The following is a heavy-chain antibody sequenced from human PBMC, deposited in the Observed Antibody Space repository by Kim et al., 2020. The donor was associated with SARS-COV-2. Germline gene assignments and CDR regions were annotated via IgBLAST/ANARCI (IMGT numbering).Heavy chain of an antibody. CDR2: ISSGGHV. J-gene: IGHJ6*01. Sequence: GGSLRLSCAASGFTISSYNMNWVRQVPGKGLEWVASISSGGHVDYADSFKGRFTISRDNAKNSIFLLMDSLRAEDTALYYCASLALIITTIESDYNGMDV. CDR3: ASLALIITTIESDYNGMDV. D-gene: IGHD3-3*01. V-gene: IGHV3-21*01. CDR1: GFTISSYN.